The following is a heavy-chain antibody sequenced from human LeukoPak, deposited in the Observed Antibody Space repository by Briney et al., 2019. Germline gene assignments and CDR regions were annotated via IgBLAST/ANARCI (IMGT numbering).Heavy chain of an antibody. Sequence: ASVKVSCKASGYTFTGYYMHWVRQAPGQGLEWMGWINPNSGGTNYAQKFQGRVTMTRDTSISTAYMELSRLRSDDTAVYYCASVYCSGGSCYSGDFDYWGQGTLVTVSS. V-gene: IGHV1-2*02. CDR2: INPNSGGT. CDR3: ASVYCSGGSCYSGDFDY. CDR1: GYTFTGYY. J-gene: IGHJ4*02. D-gene: IGHD2-15*01.